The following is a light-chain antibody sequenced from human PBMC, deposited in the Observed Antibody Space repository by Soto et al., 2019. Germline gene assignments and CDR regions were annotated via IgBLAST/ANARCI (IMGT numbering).Light chain of an antibody. CDR2: EVS. Sequence: QSALTQPASVSGSPGQSITISCTGTSSDVGGYNYVSWYQQHPGKAPKLMIYEVSKRPSGVPDRFSGSKSGNTASLTVSGLXAEDEADYYCNSYAGSNNWVFGGGTKLTVL. CDR3: NSYAGSNNWV. J-gene: IGLJ3*02. CDR1: SSDVGGYNY. V-gene: IGLV2-8*01.